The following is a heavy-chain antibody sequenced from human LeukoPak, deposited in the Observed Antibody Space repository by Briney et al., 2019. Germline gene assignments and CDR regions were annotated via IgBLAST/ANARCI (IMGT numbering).Heavy chain of an antibody. CDR2: ISGSGGST. J-gene: IGHJ6*02. Sequence: GGSLRLSCAASGFTFSSYAMSWVRQAPGKGLEWVSAISGSGGSTYYADSVKGRLTISRDNSKNTLYLQMNSLRAEDTAVYYCAKSSLAAAGNHYYYYGMDVWGQGTTVTVSS. CDR3: AKSSLAAAGNHYYYYGMDV. CDR1: GFTFSSYA. D-gene: IGHD6-13*01. V-gene: IGHV3-23*01.